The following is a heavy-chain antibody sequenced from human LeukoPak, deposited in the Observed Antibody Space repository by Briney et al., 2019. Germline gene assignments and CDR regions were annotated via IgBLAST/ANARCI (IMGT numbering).Heavy chain of an antibody. V-gene: IGHV1-46*01. J-gene: IGHJ4*02. CDR1: GYTFTGYY. CDR2: INPSGDST. Sequence: ASVKVSCKASGYTFTGYYMHWVRQAPGQGLEWMAQINPSGDSTHYAQRFQGRVTMTRDTSTNTVYMEVSSLRSEDTDVYFCARSGSYSPFDYWGQGTLVTVSS. D-gene: IGHD1-26*01. CDR3: ARSGSYSPFDY.